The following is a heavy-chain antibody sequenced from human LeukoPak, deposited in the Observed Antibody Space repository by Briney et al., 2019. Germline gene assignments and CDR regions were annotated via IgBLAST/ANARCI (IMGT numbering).Heavy chain of an antibody. D-gene: IGHD3-10*01. V-gene: IGHV4-59*01. Sequence: SETLSLTCTVSGGSISSYYWSWIRQPPGKGLEWIGYIYYTGSADYNPSLKSRVTISVDTSKSQFSLKLTSVTAADTAVYYCARDSPEYGSGAFSWFDLWGQGTLVTVSS. CDR2: IYYTGSA. J-gene: IGHJ5*02. CDR1: GGSISSYY. CDR3: ARDSPEYGSGAFSWFDL.